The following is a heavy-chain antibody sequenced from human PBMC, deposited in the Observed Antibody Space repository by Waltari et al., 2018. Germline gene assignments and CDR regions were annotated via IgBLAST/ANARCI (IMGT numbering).Heavy chain of an antibody. CDR3: AKDRPWFRELTLDY. J-gene: IGHJ4*02. CDR1: GFTFSSSS. D-gene: IGHD3-10*01. V-gene: IGHV3-21*01. Sequence: EVQLVESGGGLVKPGGSLRLSCAASGFTFSSSSMHWVRQAPGKGLECVSSISSSSSYIYYANAVKGRFTIARDNSKNTLYLQMNSLGAEDTAVYYCAKDRPWFRELTLDYWGQGTLVTVSS. CDR2: ISSSSSYI.